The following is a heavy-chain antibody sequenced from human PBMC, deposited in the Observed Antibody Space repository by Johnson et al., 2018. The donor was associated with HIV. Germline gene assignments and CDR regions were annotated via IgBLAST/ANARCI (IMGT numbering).Heavy chain of an antibody. J-gene: IGHJ3*02. Sequence: VQLVESGGGSVQPGGSLRLSCAASGFSVSSKYMSWVRQAPGKGLEWVSVIYSGGSTFYADSVKGRFTISRDNSGNTLYLQMNSLRDEDTAVYYCARVIDQYFDSILDDAFDIWGQGTMVTVSS. D-gene: IGHD3-22*01. CDR2: IYSGGST. CDR3: ARVIDQYFDSILDDAFDI. CDR1: GFSVSSKY. V-gene: IGHV3-66*01.